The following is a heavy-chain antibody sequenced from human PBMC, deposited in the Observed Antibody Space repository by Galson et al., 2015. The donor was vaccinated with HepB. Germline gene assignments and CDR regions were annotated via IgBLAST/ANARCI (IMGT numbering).Heavy chain of an antibody. J-gene: IGHJ5*02. Sequence: SLRLSCAASGFTFSNAWMSWVRQAPGKGLEWVGRIKSKTDGGTTDYAAPVKGRFTISRDDSKNTLYLQMNSLKTEDTAVYYCTTEIVVVPNNWFDPWGQGTLVTVSS. D-gene: IGHD2-2*01. V-gene: IGHV3-15*01. CDR3: TTEIVVVPNNWFDP. CDR1: GFTFSNAW. CDR2: IKSKTDGGTT.